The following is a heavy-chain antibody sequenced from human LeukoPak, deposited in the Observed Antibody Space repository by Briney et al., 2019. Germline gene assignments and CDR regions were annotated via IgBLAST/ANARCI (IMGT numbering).Heavy chain of an antibody. CDR3: AITNYDSSGYYAFDI. D-gene: IGHD3-22*01. CDR1: GGSITTYY. J-gene: IGHJ3*02. V-gene: IGHV4-4*07. CDR2: FHTSGST. Sequence: PSETLSLTCTVSGGSITTYYWSWIRQPAGKGLEWIGRFHTSGSTNYSPSLKSRVAMSVDTSNNQFFLKLSSVTAADTAVYYCAITNYDSSGYYAFDIWGRGTLVSVSS.